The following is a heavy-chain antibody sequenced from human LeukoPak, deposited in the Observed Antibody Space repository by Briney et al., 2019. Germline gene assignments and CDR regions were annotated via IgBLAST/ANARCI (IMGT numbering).Heavy chain of an antibody. CDR3: AKDVYFPLHCSSWYGQYGH. D-gene: IGHD6-13*01. J-gene: IGHJ4*02. CDR1: GFTFSSYA. Sequence: GGSLRLSCAASGFTFSSYAMSWVRQAPGKGLEWVSAISGSGGITYHADSVKGRFTISRDNSKNTLYLQMNSLRAEDTAVYYCAKDVYFPLHCSSWYGQYGHWGQGTLVTVSS. CDR2: ISGSGGIT. V-gene: IGHV3-23*01.